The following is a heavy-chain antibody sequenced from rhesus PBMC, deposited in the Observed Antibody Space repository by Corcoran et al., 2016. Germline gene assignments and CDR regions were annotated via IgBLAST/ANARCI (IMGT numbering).Heavy chain of an antibody. V-gene: IGHV4-127*01. J-gene: IGHJ4*01. CDR2: SGGSSGSP. Sequence: QVQLQESGPGLVKPSETLSLTCAVSGYSISSGYGWSWIRQPPGQGLEWIGYSGGSSGSPHYNPSLKSQVSISKDTSKKPCSLKLSSVTAADTAVYYCARDVYSGSWNYWGQGVLVTVSS. CDR3: ARDVYSGSWNY. CDR1: GYSISSGYG. D-gene: IGHD6-25*01.